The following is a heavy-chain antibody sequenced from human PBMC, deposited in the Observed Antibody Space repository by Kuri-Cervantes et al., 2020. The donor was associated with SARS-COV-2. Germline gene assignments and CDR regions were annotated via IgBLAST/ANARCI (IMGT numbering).Heavy chain of an antibody. CDR1: GFTFSSYA. Sequence: GGSLRLSCAASGFTFSSYAMHWVRQAPGKGLEWVAVISYDGSNKYYADSVKGRFTIPRDNSKNTLYLQMNSLRAEDTAVYYCAREGLSEVELLDYWGQGTLVTVSS. D-gene: IGHD1-26*01. V-gene: IGHV3-30-3*01. J-gene: IGHJ4*02. CDR2: ISYDGSNK. CDR3: AREGLSEVELLDY.